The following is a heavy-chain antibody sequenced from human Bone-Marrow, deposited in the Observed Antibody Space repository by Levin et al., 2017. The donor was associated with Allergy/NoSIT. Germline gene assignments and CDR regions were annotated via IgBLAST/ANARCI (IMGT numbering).Heavy chain of an antibody. CDR3: ARDYSSSWPGRGNDAFDI. D-gene: IGHD6-13*01. V-gene: IGHV3-21*01. J-gene: IGHJ3*02. CDR1: GFTFSSYS. CDR2: ISSSSSYI. Sequence: GGSLRLSCAASGFTFSSYSMNWVRQAPGKGLEWVSSISSSSSYIYYADSVKGRFTISRDNAKNSLYLQMNSLRAEDTAVYYCARDYSSSWPGRGNDAFDIWGQGTMVTVSS.